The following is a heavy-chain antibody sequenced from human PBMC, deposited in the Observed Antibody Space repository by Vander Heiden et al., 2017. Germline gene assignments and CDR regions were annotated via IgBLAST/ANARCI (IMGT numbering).Heavy chain of an antibody. J-gene: IGHJ4*02. V-gene: IGHV3-23*01. CDR2: ISGSGDST. Sequence: VQLLESGGGLVQPGGSLRLSCAASGFTFRRHVMNWVRQAPGKGLEWVSAISGSGDSTYYADSVKGRFTISRDNSKNTLYLQMNSLRAEDTAVYYCAKQMWELTFEYWGQGTLVTVPS. CDR3: AKQMWELTFEY. D-gene: IGHD1-26*01. CDR1: GFTFRRHV.